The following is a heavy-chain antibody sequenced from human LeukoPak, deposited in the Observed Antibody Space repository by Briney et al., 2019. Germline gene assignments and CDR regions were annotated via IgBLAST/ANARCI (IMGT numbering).Heavy chain of an antibody. J-gene: IGHJ6*03. CDR1: GYTFTGYY. CDR3: ARPYCSSTSCFDYYYMDG. CDR2: INPNSGGT. Sequence: ASVKVSCKASGYTFTGYYMHWVRQAPGQGLEWMGWINPNSGGTNYAQKFQGRVTMTRDTSISTAYMELSRLRSDDTAVYYCARPYCSSTSCFDYYYMDGWGKGTTVTVSS. D-gene: IGHD2-2*01. V-gene: IGHV1-2*02.